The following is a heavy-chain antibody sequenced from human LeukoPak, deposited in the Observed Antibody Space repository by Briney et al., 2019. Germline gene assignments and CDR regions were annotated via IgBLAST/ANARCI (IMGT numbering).Heavy chain of an antibody. V-gene: IGHV1-69*04. CDR1: GGTFSSYA. J-gene: IGHJ5*02. CDR3: ARDPSIAAAAINWFDP. CDR2: IIPIFGIA. Sequence: SVKVSCKASGGTFSSYAISWVRQAPGQGLEWMGRIIPIFGIANYAQKIQGRVTITADKSTSTAYMELSSLRSEDTAVYYCARDPSIAAAAINWFDPWGQGTLVTVSS. D-gene: IGHD6-13*01.